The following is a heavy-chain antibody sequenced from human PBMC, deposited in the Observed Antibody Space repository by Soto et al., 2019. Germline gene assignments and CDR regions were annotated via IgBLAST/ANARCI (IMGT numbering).Heavy chain of an antibody. J-gene: IGHJ4*02. CDR2: ISWDGDDT. CDR1: GFIFENFV. V-gene: IGHV3-43*01. CDR3: VKDDGTATQHLDI. Sequence: PGGSLRLSCAASGFIFENFVMHWVRQPPGKGLEWVALISWDGDDTSYVDSVKGRFTISRDNSRDSLFLQMNSLISDDTALYYRVKDDGTATQHLDIWGQGTQVTVSS. D-gene: IGHD2-21*02.